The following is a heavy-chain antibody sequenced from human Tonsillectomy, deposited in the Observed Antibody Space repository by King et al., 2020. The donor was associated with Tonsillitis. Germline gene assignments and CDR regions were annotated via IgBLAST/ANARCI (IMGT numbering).Heavy chain of an antibody. D-gene: IGHD3-16*01. Sequence: VQLVESGGGLVQPGGSLRLSCAASGFTFSSYWIHWVRQAPGKGLVWVSCVNSDESITTYADPVKGRFTISRDNAKNMLYLQMNSLRVEDTAVYYCARGGNYVWGSFTWGQGTLVTVSS. J-gene: IGHJ5*02. CDR3: ARGGNYVWGSFT. CDR1: GFTFSSYW. V-gene: IGHV3-74*01. CDR2: VNSDESIT.